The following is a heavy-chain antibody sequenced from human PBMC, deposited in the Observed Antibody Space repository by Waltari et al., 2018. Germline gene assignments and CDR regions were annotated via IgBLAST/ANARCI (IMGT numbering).Heavy chain of an antibody. CDR2: IIPIFGTA. Sequence: QVHLVQSGAEVKKPGSSVKVSCKASGGTFSSYAISWVRQAPGQGLEWMGGIIPIFGTANYAQKVQGRVTITADESTSTAYMELSSLRSEDTAVYYCARDRTTVTTHYYYYYGMDVWGQGTTVTVSS. CDR3: ARDRTTVTTHYYYYYGMDV. D-gene: IGHD4-17*01. J-gene: IGHJ6*02. V-gene: IGHV1-69*13. CDR1: GGTFSSYA.